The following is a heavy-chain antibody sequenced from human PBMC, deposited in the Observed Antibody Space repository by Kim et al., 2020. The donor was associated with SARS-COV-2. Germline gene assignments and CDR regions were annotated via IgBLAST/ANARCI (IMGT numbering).Heavy chain of an antibody. CDR1: GFTFNNFG. D-gene: IGHD3-10*01. CDR3: AKANVFIWFGIFDDDAFDL. V-gene: IGHV3-30*18. CDR2: ISYEGRKK. Sequence: GGSLRLSCVASGFTFNNFGMHWVRQAPGKGLEWVAVISYEGRKKHYADFVNGRFTISRDSSKNTMSLQMSGLTAEDTAVYYCAKANVFIWFGIFDDDAFDLWGQGTMVTVSS. J-gene: IGHJ3*01.